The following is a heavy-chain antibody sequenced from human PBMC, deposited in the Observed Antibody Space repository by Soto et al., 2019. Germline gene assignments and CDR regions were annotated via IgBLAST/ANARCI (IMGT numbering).Heavy chain of an antibody. CDR2: INPNSGGT. CDR1: GYTFTGYY. CDR3: ARARGSSSYYYYGMDV. Sequence: ASVKVSCKASGYTFTGYYMHWVRQAPGQGLEWMGWINPNSGGTNYAQKFQGWVTMTRDTSISTAYMELSRLRSDDTAVYYCARARGSSSYYYYGMDVWGQGTTVTAP. J-gene: IGHJ6*02. D-gene: IGHD6-6*01. V-gene: IGHV1-2*04.